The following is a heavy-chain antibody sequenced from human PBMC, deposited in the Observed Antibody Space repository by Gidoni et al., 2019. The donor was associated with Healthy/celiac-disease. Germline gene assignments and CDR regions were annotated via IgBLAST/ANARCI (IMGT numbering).Heavy chain of an antibody. CDR2: INHSGST. CDR3: ARVWGYSYGRYPYSLDY. CDR1: GGSFSGYY. Sequence: QVQLQQWGAGRLKPSETRSLTCAVYGGSFSGYYWSWIRQPPGKGLEWIGQINHSGSTNYNPSLKSRVTISVDTSKNQFSLKLSSVTAADTAVYYCARVWGYSYGRYPYSLDYWGQGTLVTVSS. V-gene: IGHV4-34*01. D-gene: IGHD5-18*01. J-gene: IGHJ4*02.